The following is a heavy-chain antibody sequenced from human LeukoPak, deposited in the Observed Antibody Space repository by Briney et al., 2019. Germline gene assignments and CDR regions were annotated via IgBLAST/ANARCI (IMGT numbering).Heavy chain of an antibody. V-gene: IGHV3-66*01. J-gene: IGHJ3*02. CDR2: IYSGGST. CDR1: GFTVSSNY. D-gene: IGHD6-6*01. Sequence: PGGSLRLSCAASGFTVSSNYMSWVRQAPGKGLEWVSVIYSGGSTYYADSVKGRFTISRDNSKNTLYPQMNSLRAEDTAVYYCARGPSRGSSRIAARFKSAFDIWGQGTMVTVSS. CDR3: ARGPSRGSSRIAARFKSAFDI.